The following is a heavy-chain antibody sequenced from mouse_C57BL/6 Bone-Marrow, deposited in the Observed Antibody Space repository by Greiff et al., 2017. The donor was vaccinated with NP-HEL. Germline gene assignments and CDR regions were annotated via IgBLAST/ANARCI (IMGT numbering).Heavy chain of an antibody. D-gene: IGHD2-2*01. CDR2: INSDGGST. CDR1: EYEFPSHD. J-gene: IGHJ4*01. V-gene: IGHV5-2*01. CDR3: ANYGYDGYYYAMDY. Sequence: EVKVVESGGGLVQPGESLKLSCESNEYEFPSHDMSWVRKTPEKRLELVAAINSDGGSTYYPDTMERRFIISRDNTKKTLYLQMSSLRSEDTALYYCANYGYDGYYYAMDYWGQGTSVTVSS.